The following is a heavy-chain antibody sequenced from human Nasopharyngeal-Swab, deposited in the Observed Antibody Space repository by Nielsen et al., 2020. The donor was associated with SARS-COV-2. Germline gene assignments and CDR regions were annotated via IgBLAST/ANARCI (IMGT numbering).Heavy chain of an antibody. Sequence: SETLSLTCAVYGGSFSGYYWSWIRQPPGKGLEWIGEINHSGSTNYNPSLKSRVTISVDTSKNKFSLKLSSVTAADTAVYYCARLQYSSSSTSMVRGVISLYYFDYWGQGTLVTVSS. CDR2: INHSGST. V-gene: IGHV4-34*01. CDR3: ARLQYSSSSTSMVRGVISLYYFDY. D-gene: IGHD3-10*01. CDR1: GGSFSGYY. J-gene: IGHJ4*02.